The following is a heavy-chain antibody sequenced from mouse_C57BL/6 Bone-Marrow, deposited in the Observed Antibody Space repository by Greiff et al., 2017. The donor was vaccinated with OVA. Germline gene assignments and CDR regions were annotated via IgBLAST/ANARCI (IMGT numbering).Heavy chain of an antibody. J-gene: IGHJ2*01. CDR3: ARHYGSSYDY. Sequence: EVHLVESGGGLVKPGGSLKLSCAASGFTFSDYGMHWVRQAPAKGLEWVAYISSGRSTIYYADTVKGRFTISRDNAKNTLFLQMTSLGSEDTAMYYCARHYGSSYDYWGQGTTLTVSS. CDR1: GFTFSDYG. CDR2: ISSGRSTI. V-gene: IGHV5-17*01. D-gene: IGHD1-1*01.